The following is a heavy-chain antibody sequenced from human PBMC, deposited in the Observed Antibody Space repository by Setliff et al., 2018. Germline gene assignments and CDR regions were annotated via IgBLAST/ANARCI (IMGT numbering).Heavy chain of an antibody. V-gene: IGHV3-7*01. D-gene: IGHD2-15*01. Sequence: PGGSLRLSCAASGFTFSSYWMSWVRQAPGKGLEWVANIKQDGSEKYYVDSVKGRFTIPRDNAKNSLYLQMNSLRAEDTAIYYCARRWGPDYCSGGTCFFDYWGQGTLVTVSS. CDR3: ARRWGPDYCSGGTCFFDY. CDR1: GFTFSSYW. CDR2: IKQDGSEK. J-gene: IGHJ4*02.